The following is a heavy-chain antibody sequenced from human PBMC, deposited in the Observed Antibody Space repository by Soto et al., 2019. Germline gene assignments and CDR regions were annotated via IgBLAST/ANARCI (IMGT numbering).Heavy chain of an antibody. CDR2: SSSSSSYI. D-gene: IGHD2-2*01. Sequence: EVQLVESGGGLVKPGGSLRLSCAASGFTFSSYSMNWVRQAPGKGLEWVSSSSSSSSYIYYADSVKGRFTSSRDNAKNSRYRQMSRMSAEGTAGYYWAGGGGGYCISTSCLGDGMDVWGQGTTVTVSS. J-gene: IGHJ6*02. CDR3: AGGGGGYCISTSCLGDGMDV. CDR1: GFTFSSYS. V-gene: IGHV3-21*01.